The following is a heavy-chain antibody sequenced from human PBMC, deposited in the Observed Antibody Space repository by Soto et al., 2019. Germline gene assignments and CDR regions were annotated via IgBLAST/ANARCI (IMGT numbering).Heavy chain of an antibody. Sequence: SETLSLTCSVCGGSFSDYYWSWIRQPPGKGLEWIGEINHSGSTNYNPSLKSRVTISVDTSKNQFSLKLSSVTAADTAVYYCAREAAAGFDYWGQGTLVTVSS. V-gene: IGHV4-34*01. CDR1: GGSFSDYY. J-gene: IGHJ4*02. D-gene: IGHD6-13*01. CDR3: AREAAAGFDY. CDR2: INHSGST.